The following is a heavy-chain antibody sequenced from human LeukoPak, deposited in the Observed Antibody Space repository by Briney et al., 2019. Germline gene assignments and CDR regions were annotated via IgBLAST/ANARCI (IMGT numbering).Heavy chain of an antibody. CDR2: INHSGST. D-gene: IGHD1-26*01. J-gene: IGHJ4*02. CDR1: GASVSSGSYY. Sequence: SETLSLTCNVSGASVSSGSYYWSWIRQPPGKGLEWIGEINHSGSTNYNPSLKSRVTISVDTSKNQFSLKLSSVTAADTAVYYCARVSGVGATYFDYWGQGTLVTVSS. CDR3: ARVSGVGATYFDY. V-gene: IGHV4-39*07.